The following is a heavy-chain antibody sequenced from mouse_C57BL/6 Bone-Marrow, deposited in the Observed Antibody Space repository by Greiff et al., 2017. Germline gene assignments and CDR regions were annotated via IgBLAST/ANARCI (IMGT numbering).Heavy chain of an antibody. D-gene: IGHD1-1*01. V-gene: IGHV8-12*01. J-gene: IGHJ4*01. CDR3: ARIGRITTVVARAMDY. CDR2: IYWDDDK. Sequence: QVTLKESGPGILQSSQTLSLTCSFSGFSLSTSGMGVSWIRQPSGKGLEWLAHIYWDDDKRYNPSLKSRLTISKDTSRNQVFLKITSVDTADTATYYCARIGRITTVVARAMDYWGQGTSVTVSS. CDR1: GFSLSTSGMG.